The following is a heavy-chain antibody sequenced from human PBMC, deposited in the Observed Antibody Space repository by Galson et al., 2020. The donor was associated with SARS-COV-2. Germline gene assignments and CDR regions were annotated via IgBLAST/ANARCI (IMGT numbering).Heavy chain of an antibody. D-gene: IGHD6-13*01. CDR1: GFTFSSYW. Sequence: GESLKISCAASGFTFSSYWMHWVRQVPGKGLVWVSRINNVGSSTSYADSVKGRFTISRDNAKNTLYLQMNSLRAEDTAVYYCARASYSSSWPPYYYYMDVWGRGTTVTISS. J-gene: IGHJ6*03. CDR3: ARASYSSSWPPYYYYMDV. CDR2: INNVGSST. V-gene: IGHV3-74*01.